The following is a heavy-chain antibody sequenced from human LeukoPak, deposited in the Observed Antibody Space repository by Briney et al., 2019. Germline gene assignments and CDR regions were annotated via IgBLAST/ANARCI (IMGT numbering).Heavy chain of an antibody. V-gene: IGHV4-4*07. D-gene: IGHD1-7*01. CDR3: ARGLPGWNYSPVDAFDI. J-gene: IGHJ3*02. CDR2: IYTSGST. CDR1: GGSISSYY. Sequence: PSETLSLTCTVSGGSISSYYWSWIRQPAGKGLEWIGRIYTSGSTNYNPSLKSRVTMSVDTSKNQFSLKLSSVTAADTAVYHCARGLPGWNYSPVDAFDIWGQGTMVTVSS.